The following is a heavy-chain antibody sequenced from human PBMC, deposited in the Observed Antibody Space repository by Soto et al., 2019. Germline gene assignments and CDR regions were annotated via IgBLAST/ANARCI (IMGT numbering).Heavy chain of an antibody. J-gene: IGHJ4*02. V-gene: IGHV3-30-3*01. CDR1: GFTFSSYA. CDR2: ISYDGSNK. D-gene: IGHD4-17*01. Sequence: QVQLVESGGGVVQPGRSLRLSCAASGFTFSSYAMHWVRQAPGKGLEWVAVISYDGSNKYYADSVKGRFTISRDNSKNTLYLQMNSLRAEDTAVYYCASSMTTVIQFDYWGQGTLVAVSS. CDR3: ASSMTTVIQFDY.